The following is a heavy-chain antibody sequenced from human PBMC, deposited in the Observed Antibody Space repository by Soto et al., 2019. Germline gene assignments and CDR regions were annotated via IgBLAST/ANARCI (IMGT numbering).Heavy chain of an antibody. CDR1: GYSFTSYD. Sequence: ASVKVSCKASGYSFTSYDVNWVRQATGQGLEWMGWMNPNSGNTAFAEKFQGRVTMTRDTPISTAYMELSGLRSEDTAVYYCARDVRDHYYDSSGYYYPPFFDIWGQGTMVTVSS. V-gene: IGHV1-8*01. J-gene: IGHJ3*02. CDR2: MNPNSGNT. CDR3: ARDVRDHYYDSSGYYYPPFFDI. D-gene: IGHD3-22*01.